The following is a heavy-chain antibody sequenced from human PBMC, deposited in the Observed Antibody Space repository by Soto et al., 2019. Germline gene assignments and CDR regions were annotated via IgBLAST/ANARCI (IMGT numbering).Heavy chain of an antibody. Sequence: QVQLVQSGAEVKKPGASVKVSCKASGYTFTSYAMTWVRQAPGQRREWMGWINAGNGNTKYSQKFQGRVTITTDTSANTANTEYISLRSESTAVQSRERCAGGWNGDHWGRGTLVTVSS. V-gene: IGHV1-3*01. CDR2: INAGNGNT. CDR3: ERCAGGWNGDH. D-gene: IGHD3-3*01. CDR1: GYTFTSYA. J-gene: IGHJ2*01.